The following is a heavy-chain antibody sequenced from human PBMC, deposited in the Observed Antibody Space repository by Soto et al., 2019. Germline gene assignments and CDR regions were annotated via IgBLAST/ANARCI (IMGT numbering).Heavy chain of an antibody. V-gene: IGHV1-69*13. Sequence: ASVKVSCKASGGTFSSYAISWVRQAPGQGLEWMGGIIPIFGTANYAQKFQGRVTITADESTSTAYMELSSLRSEDTAVYYCARVPEYYYDSSGYLDYWGQGTLVTVSS. CDR2: IIPIFGTA. CDR3: ARVPEYYYDSSGYLDY. D-gene: IGHD3-22*01. J-gene: IGHJ4*02. CDR1: GGTFSSYA.